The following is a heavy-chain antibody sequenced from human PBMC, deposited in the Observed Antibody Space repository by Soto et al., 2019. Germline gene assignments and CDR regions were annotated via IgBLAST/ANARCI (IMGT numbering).Heavy chain of an antibody. J-gene: IGHJ4*02. CDR1: GFIFSNFG. CDR2: IWYDGSNE. CDR3: ARVYSSSSGRAIDY. Sequence: GGSLRLSCAASGFIFSNFGMHWVRQAPGRGLEWVAVIWYDGSNEYYADSVKGRFTISKDNSKNTLYLQMNSLRAEDTAVYYCARVYSSSSGRAIDYWGQGTLVTVSS. V-gene: IGHV3-33*01. D-gene: IGHD6-6*01.